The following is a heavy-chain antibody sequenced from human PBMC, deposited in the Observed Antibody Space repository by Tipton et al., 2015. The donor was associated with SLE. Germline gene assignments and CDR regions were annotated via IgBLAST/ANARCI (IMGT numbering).Heavy chain of an antibody. J-gene: IGHJ5*02. D-gene: IGHD4-11*01. Sequence: TPSLTCTVSDDSISGYYWTWIRQPAGKGLEWIGRIFSKGSTNSNLSLKSRVTISADTSKNQFSLKLSSVTAADTAVYYCARGTVSTRFDPWGQGILVTVSS. CDR2: IFSKGST. CDR1: DDSISGYY. CDR3: ARGTVSTRFDP. V-gene: IGHV4-4*07.